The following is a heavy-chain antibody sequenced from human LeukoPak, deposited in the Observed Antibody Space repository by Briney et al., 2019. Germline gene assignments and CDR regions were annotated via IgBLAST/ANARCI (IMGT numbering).Heavy chain of an antibody. D-gene: IGHD6-19*01. Sequence: SQTLSLTCAISGDSVSSNSAAWNWIRQSPSRGLEWLGRTYYRSKWYNDYAVSVKSRITINPDTYKNQFSLQLNSVTPEDTAVYYCAYSSGWYGPTDAFDIWGQGTMVTVSS. V-gene: IGHV6-1*01. CDR2: TYYRSKWYN. CDR1: GDSVSSNSAA. J-gene: IGHJ3*02. CDR3: AYSSGWYGPTDAFDI.